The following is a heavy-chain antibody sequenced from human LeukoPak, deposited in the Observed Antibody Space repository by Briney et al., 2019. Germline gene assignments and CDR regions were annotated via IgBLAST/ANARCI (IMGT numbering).Heavy chain of an antibody. J-gene: IGHJ3*02. CDR2: IKADGSKQ. CDR1: GFSFSSYW. CDR3: AREVPRAMKAFDI. Sequence: GGSLRLSCAASGFSFSSYWMSWVRQAPGKGLEWVANIKADGSKQYYGDSVKGRFIISRDNAKNSLYLQMNSLRAEDTAVYYCAREVPRAMKAFDIWGQGTMVTVSS. V-gene: IGHV3-7*01. D-gene: IGHD2-2*01.